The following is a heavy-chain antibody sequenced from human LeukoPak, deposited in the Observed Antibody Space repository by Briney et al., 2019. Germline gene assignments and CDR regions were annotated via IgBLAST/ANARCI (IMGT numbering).Heavy chain of an antibody. D-gene: IGHD3-22*01. J-gene: IGHJ6*03. CDR2: IYYSGST. CDR1: GGSISSSSYY. CDR3: ARHFPYYYDSSGYSSSRYYYYYMDV. Sequence: SETLSLTCTVSGGSISSSSYYWGWIRQPPGKGLEWLGSIYYSGSTYYNPSLKGRVTISVDTSKNQFSLKLSSVTAADTAVYYCARHFPYYYDSSGYSSSRYYYYYMDVWGKGTTVTVSS. V-gene: IGHV4-39*01.